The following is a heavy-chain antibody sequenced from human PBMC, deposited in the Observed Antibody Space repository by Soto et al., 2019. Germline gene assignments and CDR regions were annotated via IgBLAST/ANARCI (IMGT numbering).Heavy chain of an antibody. D-gene: IGHD6-6*01. Sequence: ASVKVSCKASGYTFTSYDINWVRQATGQGLEWMGWMNPNSGNTGYAQKFQGRVTMTSNTSVSTAYMELSSLRSEDTAVYYWARCECAAYRKQIAARPGGVQDVWGKGTTVTVSS. V-gene: IGHV1-8*01. CDR1: GYTFTSYD. CDR3: ARCECAAYRKQIAARPGGVQDV. CDR2: MNPNSGNT. J-gene: IGHJ6*04.